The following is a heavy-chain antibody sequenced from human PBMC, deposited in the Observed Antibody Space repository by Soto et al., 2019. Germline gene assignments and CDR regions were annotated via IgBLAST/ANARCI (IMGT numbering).Heavy chain of an antibody. CDR1: GGTFSSYA. J-gene: IGHJ6*02. CDR2: IIPIFGTA. D-gene: IGHD5-12*01. Sequence: ASVKVSCKASGGTFSSYAISWVRQAPGQGLEWMGGIIPIFGTANYAQKFQGRVTITADESTSAAYMALSSLGSEDTAVYYCARDAAYMDGYDGEYDYYGMDVWGQGTTVTVSS. CDR3: ARDAAYMDGYDGEYDYYGMDV. V-gene: IGHV1-69*13.